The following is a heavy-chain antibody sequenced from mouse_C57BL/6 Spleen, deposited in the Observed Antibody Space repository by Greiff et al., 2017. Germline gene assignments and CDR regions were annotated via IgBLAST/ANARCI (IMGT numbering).Heavy chain of an antibody. CDR1: GFSLTSYG. Sequence: VQRVESGPGLVQPSQSLSITCTVSGFSLTSYGVHWVRQSPGKGLEWLGVIWSGGSTDYNAAFISRLSISKDNSKSQVFFKMNSLQADDTAIYYCARTYGYVPLYYAMDYWGQGTSVTVSS. J-gene: IGHJ4*01. D-gene: IGHD2-2*01. CDR3: ARTYGYVPLYYAMDY. CDR2: IWSGGST. V-gene: IGHV2-2*01.